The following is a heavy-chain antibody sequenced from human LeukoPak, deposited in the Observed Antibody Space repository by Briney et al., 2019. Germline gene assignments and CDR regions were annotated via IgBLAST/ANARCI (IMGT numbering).Heavy chain of an antibody. J-gene: IGHJ3*02. CDR1: GYSFNSQG. CDR2: INTHSGKP. CDR3: AREILRFDI. V-gene: IGHV7-4-1*02. Sequence: GASVKVSCKASGYSFNSQGMNWLRRAPGQGLEWMGWINTHSGKPTYAQGFTGRFVFSVDSSVRTVYLQISNLLPEDTAMYYCAREILRFDIWGQGTMVTVSS.